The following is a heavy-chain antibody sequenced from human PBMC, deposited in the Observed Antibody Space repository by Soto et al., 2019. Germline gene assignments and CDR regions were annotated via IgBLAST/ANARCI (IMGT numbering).Heavy chain of an antibody. D-gene: IGHD5-18*01. CDR1: GYSISSSHW. J-gene: IGHJ6*02. Sequence: SETLSLTCAVSGYSISSSHWWGWIRQPPGKGLEWIGYIYYSGSTYYNPSLKSRVTMSVDTSKNQFSLKVSSVTAVDTAVYYCARSYRDYGMDVWGQGTTVT. CDR2: IYYSGST. CDR3: ARSYRDYGMDV. V-gene: IGHV4-28*01.